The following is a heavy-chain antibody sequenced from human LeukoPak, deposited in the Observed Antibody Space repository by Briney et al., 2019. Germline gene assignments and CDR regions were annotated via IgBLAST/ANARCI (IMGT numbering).Heavy chain of an antibody. CDR3: ATAPRFYYDSSGYYTP. V-gene: IGHV1-2*02. D-gene: IGHD3-22*01. CDR2: INPNSGGT. CDR1: GYTFTGYY. J-gene: IGHJ5*02. Sequence: ASVKVSCTASGYTFTGYYTHWVRQAPGQGLEWMGWINPNSGGTNYAQKFQGRVTMTRDTSISTAYMELSRLRSDDTAVYHCATAPRFYYDSSGYYTPWGQGTLVTVSS.